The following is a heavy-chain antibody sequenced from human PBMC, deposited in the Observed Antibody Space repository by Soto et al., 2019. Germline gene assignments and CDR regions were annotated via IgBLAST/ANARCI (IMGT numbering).Heavy chain of an antibody. CDR1: GGTFSSYA. Sequence: ASVKVSCKASGGTFSSYAISWVRQAPGQGLEWMGGIIPIFGTANYAQKFQGRVTITADESTSTAYMELSNLRSEDTAVYYCASSLRITGTDRGLDYYGMDVWGQGTTVTVSS. J-gene: IGHJ6*02. V-gene: IGHV1-69*13. D-gene: IGHD1-7*01. CDR2: IIPIFGTA. CDR3: ASSLRITGTDRGLDYYGMDV.